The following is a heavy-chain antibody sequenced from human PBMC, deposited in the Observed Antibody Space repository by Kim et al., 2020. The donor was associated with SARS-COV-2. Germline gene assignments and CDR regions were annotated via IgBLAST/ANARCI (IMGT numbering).Heavy chain of an antibody. CDR1: GGSISSYY. V-gene: IGHV4-59*01. J-gene: IGHJ3*02. D-gene: IGHD2-15*01. CDR2: ISYSGST. CDR3: ARDLMVAGTYAFDT. Sequence: SETLSLTCTVSGGSISSYYWSWIRQPPGKGLEWIGYISYSGSTNYNPSLKSRVTISVDTSKNQFSLKLSSVTAADTAVYYCARDLMVAGTYAFDTWGQGT.